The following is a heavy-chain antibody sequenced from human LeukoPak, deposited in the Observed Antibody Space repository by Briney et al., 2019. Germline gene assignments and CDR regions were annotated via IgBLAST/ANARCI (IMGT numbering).Heavy chain of an antibody. CDR1: GYTFTGYY. D-gene: IGHD2-15*01. CDR3: AIYCSGGSCYSVY. CDR2: INPNSGGT. V-gene: IGHV1-2*06. Sequence: GAPVKVSCKASGYTFTGYYMHWVRQAPGQGLEWMGRINPNSGGTNYAQKFQGRVTMTRDTSISTAYMELSRLRSDDTAVYYCAIYCSGGSCYSVYWGQGTLVTVSS. J-gene: IGHJ4*02.